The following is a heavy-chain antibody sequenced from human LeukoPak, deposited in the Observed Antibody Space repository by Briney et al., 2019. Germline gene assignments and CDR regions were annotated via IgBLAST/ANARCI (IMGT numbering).Heavy chain of an antibody. CDR3: AKGGSSSWRGLYYYYTDV. D-gene: IGHD6-13*01. CDR2: ISSSGSTI. J-gene: IGHJ6*03. V-gene: IGHV3-11*01. CDR1: GFTFSDYY. Sequence: GGSLRLSCAASGFTFSDYYMSWIRQAPGKGLEWVSYISSSGSTIYYADSVKGRFTISRDNSKNSLYLQMNSLTTEDTAFYYCAKGGSSSWRGLYYYYTDVWGKGTTVTVSS.